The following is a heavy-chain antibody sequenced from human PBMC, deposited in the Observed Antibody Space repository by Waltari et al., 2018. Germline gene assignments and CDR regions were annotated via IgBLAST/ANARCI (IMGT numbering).Heavy chain of an antibody. CDR2: IYTSGST. CDR1: GAYISSARFY. CDR3: AREGGFSYRSEH. V-gene: IGHV4-61*09. Sequence: QVQLHESAPGLVKPSQTLSLTCTVSGAYISSARFYWNWIRQPAGKGLEWIGFIYTSGSTNYNPSLKSRVTISADTSKNQFSLKLTSVTAADTAVYYCAREGGFSYRSEHWGQGALVTVAS. D-gene: IGHD3-10*01. J-gene: IGHJ4*02.